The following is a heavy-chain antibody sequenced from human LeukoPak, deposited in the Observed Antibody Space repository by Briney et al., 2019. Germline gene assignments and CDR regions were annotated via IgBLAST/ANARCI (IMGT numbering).Heavy chain of an antibody. Sequence: PSETLSLTCAVYGGSFSGYYWSWIRQPPGKGLEWIGEINHSGSTNYNPTLKSRVTISVDTSKNQFSLKLSSVTAADTAVYYCARGRYRHYYGSGSPPNDAFDIWGQGTMVTVSS. CDR2: INHSGST. J-gene: IGHJ3*02. CDR3: ARGRYRHYYGSGSPPNDAFDI. V-gene: IGHV4-34*01. D-gene: IGHD3-10*01. CDR1: GGSFSGYY.